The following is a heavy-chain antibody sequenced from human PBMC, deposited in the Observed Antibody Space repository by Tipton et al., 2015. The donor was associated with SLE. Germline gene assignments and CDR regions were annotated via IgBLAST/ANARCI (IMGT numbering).Heavy chain of an antibody. CDR3: ARRHYYDSNGYYGVYYFDY. D-gene: IGHD3-22*01. CDR1: GFPFSSYW. Sequence: SLRLSCAASGFPFSSYWMSWVRQAPGKGLEWVANINQDGSEKYYVDSVKGRFTISRDNAKNSLYPQMNSLRAEDAAVYYCARRHYYDSNGYYGVYYFDYWGQGTLVTVSS. V-gene: IGHV3-7*01. J-gene: IGHJ4*02. CDR2: INQDGSEK.